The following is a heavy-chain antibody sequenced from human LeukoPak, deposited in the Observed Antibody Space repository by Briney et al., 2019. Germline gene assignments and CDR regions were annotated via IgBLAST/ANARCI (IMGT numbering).Heavy chain of an antibody. CDR2: INPSGGST. CDR1: GYTFTSYY. J-gene: IGHJ4*02. Sequence: ASVKVSCKASGYTFTSYYMHWVRQAPGQGLEWMGIINPSGGSTSYARKFQGRVTMTRDTSTSTVYMELSSLRSEDTAVYYCAREGPHCSSTSCFPMDWGQGTLVTVSS. CDR3: AREGPHCSSTSCFPMD. D-gene: IGHD2-2*01. V-gene: IGHV1-46*01.